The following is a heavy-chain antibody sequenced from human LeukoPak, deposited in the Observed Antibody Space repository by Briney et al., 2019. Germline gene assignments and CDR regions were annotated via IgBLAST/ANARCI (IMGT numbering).Heavy chain of an antibody. Sequence: PGRSLRLSCAASGFTFSSYGMHWVRQAPGKGLEWVAVMWYDGSNKYYADSVKGRFTISRDNSKNTLYLQMNSLRAEDTAVYYCARVGYCSSTSCYTGFYYYYYMDVWGKGTTVTVSS. CDR1: GFTFSSYG. V-gene: IGHV3-33*01. J-gene: IGHJ6*03. CDR3: ARVGYCSSTSCYTGFYYYYYMDV. D-gene: IGHD2-2*02. CDR2: MWYDGSNK.